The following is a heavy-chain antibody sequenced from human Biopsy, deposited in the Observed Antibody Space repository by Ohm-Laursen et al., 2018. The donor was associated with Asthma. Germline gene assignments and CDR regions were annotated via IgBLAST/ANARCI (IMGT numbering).Heavy chain of an antibody. V-gene: IGHV1-18*01. D-gene: IGHD3-10*01. CDR3: ARAVDYSHYYGIDV. J-gene: IGHJ6*02. Sequence: DSVKVSCKTSGYTFNSAGITWVRQAPGQGLEWMGWISVYNGNTKVAQKLQDRVTMITDTSTSTAYMELRSLRSDDTAVYLCARAVDYSHYYGIDVWGQGTTVTVS. CDR1: GYTFNSAG. CDR2: ISVYNGNT.